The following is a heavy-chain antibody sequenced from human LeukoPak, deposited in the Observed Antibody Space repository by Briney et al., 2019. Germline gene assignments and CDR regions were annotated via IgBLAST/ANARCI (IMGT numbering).Heavy chain of an antibody. V-gene: IGHV4-59*12. CDR1: GGSISSYY. CDR2: IYYSGST. D-gene: IGHD4-11*01. Sequence: SETLSLTCTVSGGSISSYYWSWIRQPPGKGLEWIGYIYYSGSTNYNPSLKSRVTMSVDTSKNQFSLKLSSVTAADTAVYYCARDRGYSNDYFDYWGQGTLVTVSS. J-gene: IGHJ4*02. CDR3: ARDRGYSNDYFDY.